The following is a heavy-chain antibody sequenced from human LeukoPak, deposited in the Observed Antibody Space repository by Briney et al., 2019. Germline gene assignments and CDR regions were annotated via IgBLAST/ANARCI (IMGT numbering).Heavy chain of an antibody. D-gene: IGHD2-21*02. J-gene: IGHJ4*02. CDR2: FGGDEET. V-gene: IGHV3-23*01. CDR3: AKALSCYVTADY. Sequence: PGGGLRLSCVASGFTFSGNAMSWVRQAPGRGLEWVSRFGGDEETHYAAFVTGRFTISTQNAMHSAFLQIKSLTGEDATVHYIAKALSCYVTADYWGQGVLVTVSS. CDR1: GFTFSGNA.